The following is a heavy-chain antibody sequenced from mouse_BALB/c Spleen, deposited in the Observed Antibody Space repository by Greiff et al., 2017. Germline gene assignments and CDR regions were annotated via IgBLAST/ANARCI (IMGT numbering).Heavy chain of an antibody. Sequence: EVMLVESGGGLVKPGGSLKLSCAASGFAFSSYDMSWVRQTPEKRLEWVAYISSGGGSTYYPDTVKGRFTISRDNAKNTLYLQMSSLKSEDTAMYYCARHYYGNYYYYAMDYWGQGTSVTVSS. V-gene: IGHV5-12-1*01. CDR3: ARHYYGNYYYYAMDY. CDR1: GFAFSSYD. J-gene: IGHJ4*01. D-gene: IGHD2-1*01. CDR2: ISSGGGST.